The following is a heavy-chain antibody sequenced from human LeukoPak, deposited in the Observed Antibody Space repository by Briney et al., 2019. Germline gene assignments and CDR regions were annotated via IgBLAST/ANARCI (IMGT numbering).Heavy chain of an antibody. CDR2: IVVGSGNT. CDR1: GFTFTSSA. V-gene: IGHV1-58*01. D-gene: IGHD6-19*01. Sequence: ASVKVSCKASGFTFTSSAVQWVRQARGQRLEWIGWIVVGSGNTNYAQKFQERVTITRDMSTSTAYMELSSLRSEDTAVYYCAAEGSSGWYDYWGQGILVTVSS. J-gene: IGHJ4*02. CDR3: AAEGSSGWYDY.